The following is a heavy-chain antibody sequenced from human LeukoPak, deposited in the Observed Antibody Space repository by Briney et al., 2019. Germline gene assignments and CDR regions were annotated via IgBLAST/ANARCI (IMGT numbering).Heavy chain of an antibody. CDR1: GFTFSSYA. D-gene: IGHD5/OR15-5a*01. Sequence: GESLRLSCAASGFTFSSYAMHWVRQSPGKGLEWVAVISYDGSNKYYADSVKGRFTISRDNSKNTLYLQMNSLRAEDTAVYYCARNLYDYYYYGMDVWGQGTTVTVSS. CDR2: ISYDGSNK. V-gene: IGHV3-30-3*01. CDR3: ARNLYDYYYYGMDV. J-gene: IGHJ6*02.